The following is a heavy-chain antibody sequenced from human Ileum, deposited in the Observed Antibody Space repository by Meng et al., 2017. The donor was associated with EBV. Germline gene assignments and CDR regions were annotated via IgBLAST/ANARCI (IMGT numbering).Heavy chain of an antibody. CDR1: GGSISSSSYY. CDR2: IYYSGST. J-gene: IGHJ4*02. Sequence: RQECGPGLVKPSETLSLTCTVSGGSISSSSYYWGWIRQPPGKGLEWIGSIYYSGSTYYNPSLKSRVTISVDTSKNQFSLKLSSVTAADTAVYYCARSIVVVPAAIYYWGQGTLVTVSS. CDR3: ARSIVVVPAAIYY. D-gene: IGHD2-2*01. V-gene: IGHV4-39*01.